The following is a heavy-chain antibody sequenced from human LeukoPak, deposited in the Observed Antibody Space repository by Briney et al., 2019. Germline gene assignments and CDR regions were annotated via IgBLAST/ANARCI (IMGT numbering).Heavy chain of an antibody. J-gene: IGHJ4*02. Sequence: GGSLRLSCAASGFTFSSYGMHWVRRAPGKGLEWVAIIRYDGSNKNYADSVKGRFTISRDNSKNTLYLQMNSLRAEDTAVYYCAKSISSGLAATAVGAQFDYWGQGTLVTVSS. CDR3: AKSISSGLAATAVGAQFDY. D-gene: IGHD1-26*01. V-gene: IGHV3-30*02. CDR1: GFTFSSYG. CDR2: IRYDGSNK.